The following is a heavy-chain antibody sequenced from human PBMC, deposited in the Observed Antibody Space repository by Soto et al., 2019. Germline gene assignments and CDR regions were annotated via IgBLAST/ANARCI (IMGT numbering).Heavy chain of an antibody. CDR1: GGSFSGYY. J-gene: IGHJ2*01. CDR3: ARGRLWGIAAAGTFRYFDL. D-gene: IGHD6-13*01. V-gene: IGHV4-34*01. CDR2: INHSGST. Sequence: QVQLQQWGAGLLKPSETLSLTCAVYGGSFSGYYWSWIRQPPGKGLEWIGEINHSGSTNYNPSRKSRVTISVDTSKNQFSLKLSSVTAADTAVYYCARGRLWGIAAAGTFRYFDLWGRGTLVTVSS.